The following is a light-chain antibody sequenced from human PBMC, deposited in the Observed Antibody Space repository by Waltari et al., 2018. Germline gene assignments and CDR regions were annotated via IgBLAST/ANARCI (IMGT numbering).Light chain of an antibody. V-gene: IGKV1-NL1*01. CDR1: QYVSDS. J-gene: IGKJ2*01. CDR2: AAS. Sequence: DIQMTQSPSSQSASVGDRVTITCRASQYVSDSLAWYQQKPGKAPKLLLSAASRLKSGVPHRVGGSAAVTVYTLTISSLQPDDFATYYCQQYYFTPYTFGQGTKLEIK. CDR3: QQYYFTPYT.